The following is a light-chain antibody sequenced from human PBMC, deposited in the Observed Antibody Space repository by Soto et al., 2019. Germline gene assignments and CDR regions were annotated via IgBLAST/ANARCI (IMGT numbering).Light chain of an antibody. Sequence: QSALTQPASVSGSPGQSITISCTGTSSDVGGYNYVSWYQQHPGKAPKLIIYDVSNRPSGVSNRFSGSKSGNTASLTISGLQAEDEADYSCSSSTSSGSLFGGGTKLTVL. CDR2: DVS. J-gene: IGLJ3*02. V-gene: IGLV2-14*03. CDR1: SSDVGGYNY. CDR3: SSSTSSGSL.